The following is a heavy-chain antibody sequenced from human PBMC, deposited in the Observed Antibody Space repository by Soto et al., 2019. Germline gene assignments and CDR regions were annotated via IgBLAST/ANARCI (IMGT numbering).Heavy chain of an antibody. D-gene: IGHD2-2*01. CDR3: AGAYCSSTSCYAGGLYYYYMDV. V-gene: IGHV1-69*02. CDR1: GGGFSSYT. CDR2: IIPILGIA. J-gene: IGHJ6*03. Sequence: VKVSCKASGGGFSSYTISWVRQAPGQGLEWMGRIIPILGIANYAQKFQGRVTITADKSTSTAYMELSSLRSEDTAVYYCAGAYCSSTSCYAGGLYYYYMDVWGKGTTVTVSS.